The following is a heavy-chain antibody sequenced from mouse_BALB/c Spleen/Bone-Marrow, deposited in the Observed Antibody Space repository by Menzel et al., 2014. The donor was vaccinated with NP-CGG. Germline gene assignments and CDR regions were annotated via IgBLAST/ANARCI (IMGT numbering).Heavy chain of an antibody. J-gene: IGHJ4*01. CDR1: GFDFSGYW. CDR3: ARRGGNYVWYAMDY. D-gene: IGHD2-1*01. V-gene: IGHV4-1*02. Sequence: DVKLQESGGGLVQPGGSLKVPCAASGFDFSGYWMSWVRQAPGKGLEWIGEINPDSSTINYTPSLKDKFIISRDNAKNTLYLQMSKGRSEDTALYYCARRGGNYVWYAMDYWGQGTSVTVSS. CDR2: INPDSSTI.